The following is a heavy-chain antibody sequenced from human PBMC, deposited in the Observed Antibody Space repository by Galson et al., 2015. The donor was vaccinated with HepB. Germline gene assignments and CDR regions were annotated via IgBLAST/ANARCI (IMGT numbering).Heavy chain of an antibody. CDR3: ARDSPGDRGYYYGMDV. J-gene: IGHJ6*02. Sequence: ETLSLTCTVSGGSISSSYWSWIRQPPGKGLEWMGYIYYSGSTNYNPSLKSRVTISVDTSKNQFSLKLSSVTAADTAVYYCARDSPGDRGYYYGMDVWGQGTTVTVSS. CDR1: GGSISSSY. V-gene: IGHV4-59*01. D-gene: IGHD3-16*01. CDR2: IYYSGST.